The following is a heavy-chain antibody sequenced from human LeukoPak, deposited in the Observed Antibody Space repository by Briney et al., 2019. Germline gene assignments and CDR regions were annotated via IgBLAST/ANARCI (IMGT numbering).Heavy chain of an antibody. V-gene: IGHV4-34*01. CDR3: ARGLWAPRFDC. J-gene: IGHJ4*02. Sequence: KPSETLSLTCAVYGGSFSGYYWSWIRQPPGKGLEWIGEINHSGSTNYNPSLKSRVTISADTSKNQFSLKLSSVTAADTAVYFCARGLWAPRFDCWGQGTLVTVSS. CDR2: INHSGST. D-gene: IGHD1-26*01. CDR1: GGSFSGYY.